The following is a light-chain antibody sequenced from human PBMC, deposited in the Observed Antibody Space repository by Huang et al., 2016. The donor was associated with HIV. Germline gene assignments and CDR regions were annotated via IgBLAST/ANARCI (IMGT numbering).Light chain of an antibody. CDR2: LGS. V-gene: IGKV2-28*01. CDR1: QTLLHSKGYND. J-gene: IGKJ1*01. Sequence: DIVMTQSPLSLPVTPGEPASISCRSSQTLLHSKGYNDLDWYLQKPGQSPQLLIYLGSNRAPGVPDRFSGSGSGTDFTLKISRVEAEDVGVYYCMQALQTPRTFGQGTKVEIK. CDR3: MQALQTPRT.